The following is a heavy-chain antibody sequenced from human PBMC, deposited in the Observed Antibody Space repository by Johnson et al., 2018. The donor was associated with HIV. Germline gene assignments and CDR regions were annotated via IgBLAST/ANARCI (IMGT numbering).Heavy chain of an antibody. CDR3: ARDTYYYDTSGYLTRPRAFDV. CDR1: GFSFDEYD. D-gene: IGHD3-22*01. CDR2: INWNGATP. Sequence: VQLVESGGGVVRPGGSLRLSCEASGFSFDEYDMSWVRQAPGKGLEWVSGINWNGATPGSADSVKGRFTISRDNAKNFLYLQMNSLRAEDTALYYCARDTYYYDTSGYLTRPRAFDVWGQGTMVTVSS. V-gene: IGHV3-20*04. J-gene: IGHJ3*01.